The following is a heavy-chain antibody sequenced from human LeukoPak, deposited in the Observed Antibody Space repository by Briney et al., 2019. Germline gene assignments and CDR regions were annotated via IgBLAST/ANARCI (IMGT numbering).Heavy chain of an antibody. CDR3: AKDRREYWFDP. D-gene: IGHD3-10*01. Sequence: GGSPRLSCAASGFTFSDYYMSWIRQAPGKGLEWVSAISGSGGSTYYADSVKGRFTISRDNSKNTLYLQMNSLRAEDTAVYYCAKDRREYWFDPWGQGTLVTVSS. CDR1: GFTFSDYY. J-gene: IGHJ5*02. CDR2: ISGSGGST. V-gene: IGHV3-23*01.